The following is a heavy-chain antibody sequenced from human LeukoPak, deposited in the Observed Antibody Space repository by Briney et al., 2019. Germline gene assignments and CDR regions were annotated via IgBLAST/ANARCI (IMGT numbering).Heavy chain of an antibody. Sequence: PSETLSLTCTVSGGSVSSGSYYWSWIRQPPGKGLEWIGYIYYSGSTYYNPSLKSRVTISVDTSKNQFSLKLSSVTAADTAVYYCARVDYGDYRFDYWGQGTLVTVSS. V-gene: IGHV4-61*01. D-gene: IGHD4-17*01. J-gene: IGHJ4*02. CDR2: IYYSGST. CDR1: GGSVSSGSYY. CDR3: ARVDYGDYRFDY.